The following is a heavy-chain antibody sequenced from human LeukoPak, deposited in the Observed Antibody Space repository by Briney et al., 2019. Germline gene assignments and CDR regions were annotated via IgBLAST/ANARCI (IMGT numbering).Heavy chain of an antibody. CDR3: ARARGPIREHYSSGWYFGSFDY. Sequence: SETLSLTCTVSGGYISSYYWSWIRQPAGKGLEWIGRIYTSGSTNYNPSLKSRVTMSVDTSKNQFSLKLSSVTAADTAVYYCARARGPIREHYSSGWYFGSFDYWGQGTLVTVSS. D-gene: IGHD6-19*01. J-gene: IGHJ4*02. V-gene: IGHV4-4*07. CDR2: IYTSGST. CDR1: GGYISSYY.